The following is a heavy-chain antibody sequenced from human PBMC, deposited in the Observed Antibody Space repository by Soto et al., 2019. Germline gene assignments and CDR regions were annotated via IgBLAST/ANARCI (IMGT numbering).Heavy chain of an antibody. CDR1: GFTFSSYS. V-gene: IGHV3-48*01. Sequence: EVQLVESGGGLVQPGGSLRLSCAASGFTFSSYSMNWVRQAPGKGLEWVSYISSSGTTMYYADSVKGRFTISRDSAKNSLYLQMNSLRAEDTAVYYCARGAETGYSGFDYWGQGTLVTVSS. CDR2: ISSSGTTM. CDR3: ARGAETGYSGFDY. D-gene: IGHD6-13*01. J-gene: IGHJ4*02.